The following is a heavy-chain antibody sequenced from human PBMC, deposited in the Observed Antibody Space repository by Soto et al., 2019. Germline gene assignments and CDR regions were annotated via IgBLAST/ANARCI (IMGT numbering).Heavy chain of an antibody. CDR2: ISAHNGNT. J-gene: IGHJ4*02. V-gene: IGHV1-18*01. CDR3: AKGRYGDY. D-gene: IGHD1-1*01. Sequence: QVHLVQSGAEVKKPGASVKVSCKGSGYDFTTYGITWVRQAPGQGLEWMAWISAHNGNTDDAQKLPGRATVTRDTSTTTAYMAPRSLRSDDTSMENCAKGRYGDYWGQGALVTVSS. CDR1: GYDFTTYG.